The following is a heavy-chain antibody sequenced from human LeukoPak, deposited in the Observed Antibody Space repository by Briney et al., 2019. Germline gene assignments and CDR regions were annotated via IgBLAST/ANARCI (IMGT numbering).Heavy chain of an antibody. CDR2: TSSDGNNK. V-gene: IGHV3-30-3*01. J-gene: IGHJ4*02. Sequence: GRSLRLSCAASGFTFSSYALHWARQAPGKGREWVAATSSDGNNKYYADSVRGRFTISRDNSKNTLYLQMNSLRAEDTAVYYCATSNGHLDYWGQGTLVTVSA. D-gene: IGHD2-8*01. CDR1: GFTFSSYA. CDR3: ATSNGHLDY.